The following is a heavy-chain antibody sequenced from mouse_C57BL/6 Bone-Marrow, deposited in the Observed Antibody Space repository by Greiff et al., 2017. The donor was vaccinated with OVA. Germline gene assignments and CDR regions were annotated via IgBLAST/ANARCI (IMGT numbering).Heavy chain of an antibody. D-gene: IGHD1-1*01. CDR3: ARQTTVDAMDY. Sequence: QVQLKESGAELVRPGTSVKMSCKASGYTFTNYWIGWAKQRPGHGLEWIGDIYPGGGYTTYNEKFKGKATLTADKSSSTAYMQFSSLTSEDSAIYYCARQTTVDAMDYWGQGTSVTVSS. V-gene: IGHV1-63*01. CDR2: IYPGGGYT. J-gene: IGHJ4*01. CDR1: GYTFTNYW.